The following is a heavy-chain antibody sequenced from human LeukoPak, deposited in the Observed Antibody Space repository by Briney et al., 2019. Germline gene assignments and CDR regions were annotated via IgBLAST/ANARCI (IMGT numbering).Heavy chain of an antibody. J-gene: IGHJ4*02. CDR1: GFTFDKYA. D-gene: IGHD6-19*01. V-gene: IGHV3-9*01. Sequence: PGGSLRLSCAASGFTFDKYAMHWVRQGPGKGLEWVSGISWNSGSVGYADSVKGRFTISRDNAKNSVYLQMNSLKAEDTAVYYCTSTIVAVSGTDYWGQGTLVTVSS. CDR3: TSTIVAVSGTDY. CDR2: ISWNSGSV.